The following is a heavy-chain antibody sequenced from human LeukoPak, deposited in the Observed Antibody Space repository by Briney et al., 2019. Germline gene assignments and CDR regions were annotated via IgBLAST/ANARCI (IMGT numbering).Heavy chain of an antibody. CDR2: IKHSGST. J-gene: IGHJ4*02. V-gene: IGHV4-34*01. CDR3: ARRSPIAAAPYFDY. CDR1: GGSISSYY. D-gene: IGHD6-13*01. Sequence: PSETLSLTCIVSGGSISSYYWSWIRQPPGKGLEWIGEIKHSGSTNYNPSLKSRVTISVDTSKNQFSLKLSSVTAADTAVYYCARRSPIAAAPYFDYWGQGTLVTVSS.